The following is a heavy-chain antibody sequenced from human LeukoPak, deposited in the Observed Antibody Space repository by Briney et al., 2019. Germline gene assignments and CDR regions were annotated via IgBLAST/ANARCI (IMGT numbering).Heavy chain of an antibody. D-gene: IGHD2-21*02. CDR2: ISSSGSTI. J-gene: IGHJ4*02. CDR1: GFTFSSYE. V-gene: IGHV3-48*03. CDR3: AKDMVVTARQKIPRFDY. Sequence: GGSLRLSCAASGFTFSSYEMNWVRQAPGKGLEWVSYISSSGSTIYYADSVKGRFTISRDNSKNTLYLQMNSLRAEDTAVYYCAKDMVVTARQKIPRFDYWGQGTLVTVSS.